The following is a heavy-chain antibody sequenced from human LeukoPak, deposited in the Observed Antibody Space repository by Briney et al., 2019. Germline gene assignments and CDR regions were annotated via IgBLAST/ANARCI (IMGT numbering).Heavy chain of an antibody. Sequence: SQTLSLTCTVSGGSISSGGYYWSWIRQHPGKGLEWIGYIYYIGSTYYNPSLKSRVTISVDTSKNQFSLKLSSVTAADTAVYYCARDKKSFNFDYWGQGTLVTVSS. V-gene: IGHV4-30-4*08. J-gene: IGHJ4*02. D-gene: IGHD1-26*01. CDR3: ARDKKSFNFDY. CDR2: IYYIGST. CDR1: GGSISSGGYY.